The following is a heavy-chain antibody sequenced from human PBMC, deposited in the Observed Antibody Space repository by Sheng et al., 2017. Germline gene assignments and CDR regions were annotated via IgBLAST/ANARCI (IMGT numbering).Heavy chain of an antibody. J-gene: IGHJ5*02. CDR1: GGSINSGGYH. CDR2: RTT. V-gene: IGHV4-31*03. CDR3: ARVGRADASFGWFDP. D-gene: IGHD3-10*01. Sequence: QVQLQESGPGLVKPSQTLSLTCTVSGGSINSGGYHWTWIRQHPEKGLEWIGRTTYYNPSLTSRVTISVDTSKNQFSLKLTSVTAADTAVYYCARVGRADASFGWFDPWGQGILVTVSS.